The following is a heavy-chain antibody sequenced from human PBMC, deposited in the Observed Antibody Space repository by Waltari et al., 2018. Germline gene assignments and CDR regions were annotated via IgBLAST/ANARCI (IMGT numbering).Heavy chain of an antibody. V-gene: IGHV3-49*03. J-gene: IGHJ4*02. CDR2: IRSKAYGGTT. Sequence: EVQLVESGGALLQPGRSLRPSCTASGFTLGAYVRSWFRKSLGRGREWVGFIRSKAYGGTTEYAASVKGRFTISRDDSKSIAYLQMNSLKTEDTAVYYCTRQLNYYDSSGYPRAFDYWGQGTLVTVSS. D-gene: IGHD3-22*01. CDR1: GFTLGAYV. CDR3: TRQLNYYDSSGYPRAFDY.